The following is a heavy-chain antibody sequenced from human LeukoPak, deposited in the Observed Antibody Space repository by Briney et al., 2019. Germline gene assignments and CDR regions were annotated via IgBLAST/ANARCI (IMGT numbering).Heavy chain of an antibody. V-gene: IGHV1-69*13. J-gene: IGHJ4*02. CDR2: IIPIFGTA. Sequence: ASVKVSCKASGYTFTSYYMHWVRQAPGQGLEWMGGIIPIFGTANYALKFQVRVTITADESTSTAYMELSSLRSEDTAVYYCARAKQWETRQYFDYWGQGTLVTVSS. D-gene: IGHD1-26*01. CDR1: GYTFTSYY. CDR3: ARAKQWETRQYFDY.